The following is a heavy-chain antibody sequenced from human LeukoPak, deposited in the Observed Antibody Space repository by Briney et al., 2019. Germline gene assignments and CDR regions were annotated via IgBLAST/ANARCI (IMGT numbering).Heavy chain of an antibody. J-gene: IGHJ4*02. CDR2: ILYRGST. D-gene: IGHD3-9*01. Sequence: KPSETPSPTCTVSGGSISSYYWGWIRQPPREGPGWDGYILYRGSTHYNPSLKSRVTISVDTSKNQFSLKLSSVTAADTAVYYCARVHAYYDILTGYYNDLSQAYYFDYWGQGTLVTVSS. CDR3: ARVHAYYDILTGYYNDLSQAYYFDY. V-gene: IGHV4-59*01. CDR1: GGSISSYY.